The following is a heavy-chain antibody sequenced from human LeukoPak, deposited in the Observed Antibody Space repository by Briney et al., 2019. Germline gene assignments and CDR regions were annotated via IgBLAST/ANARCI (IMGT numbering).Heavy chain of an antibody. CDR1: GGTFSSYA. J-gene: IGHJ5*02. V-gene: IGHV1-69*05. CDR2: IIPIFGTA. Sequence: GASVKVSCKASGGTFSSYAISWVRQAPGQGLEWMGGIIPIFGTANYAQKFQGRVTITTDESTSTAYMELSSLRSEDTAVYYCARDVEGVAAARGRRFDPWGQGTLVTVSS. D-gene: IGHD6-13*01. CDR3: ARDVEGVAAARGRRFDP.